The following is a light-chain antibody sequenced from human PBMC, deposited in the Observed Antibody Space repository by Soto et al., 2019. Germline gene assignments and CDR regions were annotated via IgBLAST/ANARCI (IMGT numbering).Light chain of an antibody. CDR3: QQRSNWPPEVT. CDR1: QSVRSS. J-gene: IGKJ3*01. V-gene: IGKV3-11*01. CDR2: DAS. Sequence: EIVLTQSPDTLSLSPGERATLSCRASQSVRSSLAWYQQKPGQAPRILIYDASNRATGIPARFSGSGSGTDFTLTISSLEPEDFAVYYCQQRSNWPPEVTFGPG.